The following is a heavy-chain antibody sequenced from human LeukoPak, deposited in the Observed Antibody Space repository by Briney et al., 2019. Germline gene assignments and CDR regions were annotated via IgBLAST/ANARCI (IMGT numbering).Heavy chain of an antibody. CDR1: GFTFSSYG. J-gene: IGHJ3*02. Sequence: GGSLRLSCAASGFTFSSYGMSWVRQAPGKGLEWVSVIYSGGSTYYADSVKGRFTISRDNSKNTLYLQMNSLRAEDTAMYYCARDQAGMDAFDIWGQGTMVTVSS. D-gene: IGHD6-19*01. CDR2: IYSGGST. CDR3: ARDQAGMDAFDI. V-gene: IGHV3-53*01.